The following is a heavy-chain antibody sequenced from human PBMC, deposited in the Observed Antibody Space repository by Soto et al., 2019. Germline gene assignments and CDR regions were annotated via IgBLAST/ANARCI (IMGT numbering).Heavy chain of an antibody. D-gene: IGHD3-10*01. V-gene: IGHV3-30-3*01. Sequence: GGSLRLSCAASGFTFSSYAMHWVRQAPGKGLEWVAVISYDGSNKCYADSVKGRFTISRDNSKNTLYLQMNSLRAEDTAVYYCGRFGELLNWGQGTLVTVSS. CDR2: ISYDGSNK. CDR3: GRFGELLN. CDR1: GFTFSSYA. J-gene: IGHJ4*02.